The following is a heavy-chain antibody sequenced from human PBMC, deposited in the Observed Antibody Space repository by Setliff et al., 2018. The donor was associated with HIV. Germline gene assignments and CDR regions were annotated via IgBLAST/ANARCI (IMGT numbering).Heavy chain of an antibody. J-gene: IGHJ3*01. Sequence: ASVKVSCKASGYTFATYGISWLRQAPGQGLEWMGWISAFNGPTNYAQKFQGRVTITPDTSASPAYMELRSLRSDDTAVYYRARDDGGYNYAEAFDVWGQGTMVTVSS. CDR1: GYTFATYG. CDR3: ARDDGGYNYAEAFDV. D-gene: IGHD3-16*01. V-gene: IGHV1-18*01. CDR2: ISAFNGPT.